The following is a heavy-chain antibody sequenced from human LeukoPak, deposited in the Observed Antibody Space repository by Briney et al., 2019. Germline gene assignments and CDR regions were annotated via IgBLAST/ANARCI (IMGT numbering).Heavy chain of an antibody. V-gene: IGHV4-38-2*02. J-gene: IGHJ4*02. CDR2: IYRSGST. Sequence: SETLSLTCTVSGYSISNGYYWDWIRQPPGRGLEWIGNIYRSGSTSYNPSLKSRVTISVDTSKNQFSLKVDSVTAADTAVYYCARRHSSGWFYYWGQGTLVTVSS. CDR1: GYSISNGYY. CDR3: ARRHSSGWFYY. D-gene: IGHD6-19*01.